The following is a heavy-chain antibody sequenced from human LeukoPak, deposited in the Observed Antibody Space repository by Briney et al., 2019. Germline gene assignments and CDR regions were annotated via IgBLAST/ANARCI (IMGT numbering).Heavy chain of an antibody. CDR2: IKTDGSYT. D-gene: IGHD5-12*01. V-gene: IGHV3-74*01. Sequence: PGGSLRLSCVASGFTFSSNWMHWVRQAPGKGLVWVSRIKTDGSYTTYADSVKGRFTISRDNTKNTLFLQMNSLSAEDMAVYFCAGGDSGYVFYWGQGALVTVSS. CDR3: AGGDSGYVFY. CDR1: GFTFSSNW. J-gene: IGHJ4*02.